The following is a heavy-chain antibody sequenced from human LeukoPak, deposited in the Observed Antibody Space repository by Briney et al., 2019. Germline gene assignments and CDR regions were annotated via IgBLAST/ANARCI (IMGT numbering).Heavy chain of an antibody. CDR2: IYYSGST. V-gene: IGHV4-59*08. CDR1: GGSVSTYY. CDR3: ARRYGSGSYYAFDP. J-gene: IGHJ5*02. D-gene: IGHD3-10*01. Sequence: SETLSLTCTVSGGSVSTYYWSWIRQSPGKGLEWIGYIYYSGSTNYNPSLKSRVTISVDTSKNQFSLKLSSVTAADTAVNYCARRYGSGSYYAFDPWGQGTLVTVSS.